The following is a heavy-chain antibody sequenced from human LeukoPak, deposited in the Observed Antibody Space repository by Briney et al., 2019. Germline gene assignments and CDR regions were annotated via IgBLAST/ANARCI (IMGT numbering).Heavy chain of an antibody. CDR1: GFTFSSYA. D-gene: IGHD6-13*01. J-gene: IGHJ4*02. CDR2: ISGRGGGT. Sequence: GGSLRLSCAASGFTFSSYAMSWVRQAPGKGLEWVSAISGRGGGTYYADSVKGRFTISRDNAKNSLYLQMNSLRAEDTAVYYCARVRYSSSWYLDYWGQGTLVTVSS. V-gene: IGHV3-23*01. CDR3: ARVRYSSSWYLDY.